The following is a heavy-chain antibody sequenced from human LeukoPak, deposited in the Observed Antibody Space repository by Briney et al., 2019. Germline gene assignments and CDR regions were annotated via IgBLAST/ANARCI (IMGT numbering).Heavy chain of an antibody. CDR3: AKVGATIGAYYYYGMDV. CDR1: GFTFSSYA. D-gene: IGHD5-12*01. V-gene: IGHV3-23*01. CDR2: ISGSGGST. Sequence: GGSLRLSCAASGFTFSSYAMSWVRQAPGKGLEWVSAISGSGGSTYYADSVKGRFTISRDNSKNTLYLQMNSLRVEDTAVYYCAKVGATIGAYYYYGMDVWGQGTTVTVSS. J-gene: IGHJ6*02.